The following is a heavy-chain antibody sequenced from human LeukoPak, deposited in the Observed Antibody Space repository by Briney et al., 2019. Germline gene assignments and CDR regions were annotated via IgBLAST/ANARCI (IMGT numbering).Heavy chain of an antibody. J-gene: IGHJ4*02. CDR3: ARDFSGDGYNHAVDY. D-gene: IGHD5-24*01. V-gene: IGHV4-61*02. CDR1: GGSISSGSYY. Sequence: SETLSLTCTVSGGSISSGSYYWSWIRQPAGKGLEWIGRIYTSGSTNYNPSLKSRVTISVDTSKNQFSLKLSSVTAADTAVYYCARDFSGDGYNHAVDYWGQGTLVTVSS. CDR2: IYTSGST.